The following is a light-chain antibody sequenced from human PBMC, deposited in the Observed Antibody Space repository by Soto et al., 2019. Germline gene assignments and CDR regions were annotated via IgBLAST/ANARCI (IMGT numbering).Light chain of an antibody. CDR1: SSDIGRYNF. Sequence: QSALTQPASMSGSPGQSITISCTGTSSDIGRYNFVSWYQHRPGKAPKLIIYEATKRPSGVSYRFSGSKSGNTASLTISGLQAEDEADYYCTSYTITSPYVFGTGTKVTVL. J-gene: IGLJ1*01. V-gene: IGLV2-14*01. CDR3: TSYTITSPYV. CDR2: EAT.